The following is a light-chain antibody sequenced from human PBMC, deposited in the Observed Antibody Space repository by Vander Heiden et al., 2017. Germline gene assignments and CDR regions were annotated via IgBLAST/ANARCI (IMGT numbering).Light chain of an antibody. CDR3: ASWDDSLEGVI. J-gene: IGLJ2*01. CDR2: SNN. CDR1: FSNIESNA. Sequence: QSVLTQPPSACGTPGQRVTLTCSGSFSNIESNAVNWYQQFPGTAPKLLIYSNNERPSGVPNRFSGSKSGTSASLAISGLQSDDEADYYCASWDDSLEGVIFGGGTKLTVL. V-gene: IGLV1-44*01.